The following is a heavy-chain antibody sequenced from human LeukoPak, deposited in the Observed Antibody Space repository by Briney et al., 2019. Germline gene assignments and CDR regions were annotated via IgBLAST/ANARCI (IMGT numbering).Heavy chain of an antibody. J-gene: IGHJ3*02. Sequence: SETLSLTCTVSGVSISSSNSYWGWIRQPPGKGLEWIGSIYYSGNTYYNASLKSQVSISIDTSKNQFSLRLTSVTAADTAVYYCARDRWYRDAFDIWGQGTMVTVSS. V-gene: IGHV4-39*01. D-gene: IGHD4-23*01. CDR2: IYYSGNT. CDR1: GVSISSSNSY. CDR3: ARDRWYRDAFDI.